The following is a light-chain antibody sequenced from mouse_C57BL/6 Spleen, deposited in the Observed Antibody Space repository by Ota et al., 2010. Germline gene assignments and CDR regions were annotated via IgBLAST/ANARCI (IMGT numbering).Light chain of an antibody. V-gene: IGKV6-15*01. J-gene: IGKJ1*01. CDR1: QNVRTA. CDR3: QQYNSYPWT. Sequence: DIVMTQSREFMSTSVGDRVSITCKASQNVRTAVAWYQQKPGQSPKALIYSASYRYSGVPDRFTGSGSGTDFTLTISNVQSEDLAEYFCQQYNSYPWTFGGGTKLEIK. CDR2: SAS.